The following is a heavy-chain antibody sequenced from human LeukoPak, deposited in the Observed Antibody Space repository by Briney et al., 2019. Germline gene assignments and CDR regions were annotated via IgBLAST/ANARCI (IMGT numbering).Heavy chain of an antibody. CDR2: ISGSGGST. CDR1: GFTFSSYA. CDR3: AKEAPDDYGDYGDWFDP. J-gene: IGHJ5*02. Sequence: GGSLRLSRAASGFTFSSYAMSWVRQAPGKGLEWVSAISGSGGSTYYADSVKDRFTISRDNSKNTLYLQMNSLRAEDTAVYYCAKEAPDDYGDYGDWFDPWGQGTLVTVSS. V-gene: IGHV3-23*01. D-gene: IGHD4-17*01.